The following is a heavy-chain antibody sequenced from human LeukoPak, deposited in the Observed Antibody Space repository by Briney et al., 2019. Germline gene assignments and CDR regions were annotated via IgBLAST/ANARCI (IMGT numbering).Heavy chain of an antibody. CDR3: ARSQPTIAVYYFDY. J-gene: IGHJ4*02. D-gene: IGHD6-19*01. CDR1: GFTFSSYG. Sequence: GGSLRLSCAASGFTFSSYGMTWVRQAPGKGLEWVSTTSGGGKYADSVKGRFTISRDNSKNTLYLQMNSLRPEDTAVYYCARSQPTIAVYYFDYWGQGTLVTVSS. V-gene: IGHV3-23*01. CDR2: TSGGG.